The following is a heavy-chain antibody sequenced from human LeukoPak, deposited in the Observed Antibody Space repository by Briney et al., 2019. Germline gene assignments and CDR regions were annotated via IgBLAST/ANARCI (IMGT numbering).Heavy chain of an antibody. V-gene: IGHV4-34*01. J-gene: IGHJ4*02. D-gene: IGHD6-6*01. CDR3: ARGRRAARPPYYFDY. CDR2: INHSGST. CDR1: GGSFSGYY. Sequence: SETLSLTCAVYGGSFSGYYWSWIRQPPGKGLEWIGEINHSGSTNYNPSLKSRVTISVDTSKNQFSLKPSSVTAADTAVYYCARGRRAARPPYYFDYWGQGTLVTVSS.